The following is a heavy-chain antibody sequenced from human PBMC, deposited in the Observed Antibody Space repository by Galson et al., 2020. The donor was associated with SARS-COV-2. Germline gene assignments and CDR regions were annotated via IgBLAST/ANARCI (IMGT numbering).Heavy chain of an antibody. CDR3: ARAGAFDGGNPRFDS. CDR1: GYIFTIYS. Sequence: ASVKVSCKASGYIFTIYSISWVRQAPGQGLEWMGWVSPENGNTKFAHKFQGRVTMTTDTSTSTAYMELKNLRDDDTAVYYCARAGAFDGGNPRFDSWGQGTLVTVSS. V-gene: IGHV1-18*04. D-gene: IGHD2-15*01. CDR2: VSPENGNT. J-gene: IGHJ4*02.